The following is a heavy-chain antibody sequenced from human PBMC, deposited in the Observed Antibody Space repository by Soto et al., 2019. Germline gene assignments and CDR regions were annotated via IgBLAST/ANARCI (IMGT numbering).Heavy chain of an antibody. Sequence: PGGSLRLSCAASGFTVSSNYMSWVRQAPGKGLEWVSVIYSGGSTYYADSVKGRFTISRHNSKNTLYLQMNSLRAEDTAVYYCARGHYYDSSGYTLTDYWGQGTLVTISS. D-gene: IGHD3-22*01. CDR2: IYSGGST. CDR1: GFTVSSNY. J-gene: IGHJ4*02. CDR3: ARGHYYDSSGYTLTDY. V-gene: IGHV3-53*04.